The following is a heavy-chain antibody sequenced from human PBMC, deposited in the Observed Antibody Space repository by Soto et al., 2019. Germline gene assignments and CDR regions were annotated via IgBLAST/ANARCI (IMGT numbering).Heavy chain of an antibody. CDR1: GGSISSSSYY. CDR2: IYYSGST. D-gene: IGHD5-12*01. J-gene: IGHJ6*02. Sequence: PSETLSLTCTVSGGSISSSSYYWGWIRQPPGKGLEWIGSIYYSGSTYYNPSLKSRVTISVDTSKNQFSLKLSSVTAADTAGYYCARRVEMATMPYYYYGMDVWGQGTTVTVSS. CDR3: ARRVEMATMPYYYYGMDV. V-gene: IGHV4-39*01.